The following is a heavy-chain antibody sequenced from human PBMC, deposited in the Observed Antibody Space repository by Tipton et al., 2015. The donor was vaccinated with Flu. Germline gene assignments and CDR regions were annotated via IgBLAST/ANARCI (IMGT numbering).Heavy chain of an antibody. J-gene: IGHJ4*02. D-gene: IGHD1-26*01. CDR3: AGDRLVGARGNFDS. CDR1: GSRFSSCG. Sequence: AASGSRFSSCGMNWVRQAPGKGLEWVSSISSSSDYIYYADSVKGRFTISRDNAKNSLFLQMNSLRAEDTAVYYCAGDRLVGARGNFDSWGQGTLVTVSS. CDR2: ISSSSDYI. V-gene: IGHV3-21*01.